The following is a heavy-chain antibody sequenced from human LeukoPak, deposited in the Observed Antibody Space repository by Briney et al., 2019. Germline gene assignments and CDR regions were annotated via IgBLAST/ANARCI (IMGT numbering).Heavy chain of an antibody. Sequence: GASVKVSCKASGGTFSSYAISWVRQAPGQGLEWMGRIIPILGIANYAQKFQGRVTITADKSTSTAYMELSSLRSEDTAVYYCALGADFRLPLGDNYYGSGLYGMDVWGQGTTVTVSS. J-gene: IGHJ6*02. V-gene: IGHV1-69*04. CDR2: IIPILGIA. D-gene: IGHD3-10*01. CDR1: GGTFSSYA. CDR3: ALGADFRLPLGDNYYGSGLYGMDV.